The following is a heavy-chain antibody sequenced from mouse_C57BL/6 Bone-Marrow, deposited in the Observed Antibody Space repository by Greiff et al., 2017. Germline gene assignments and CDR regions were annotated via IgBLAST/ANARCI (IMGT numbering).Heavy chain of an antibody. J-gene: IGHJ3*01. V-gene: IGHV5-12*01. D-gene: IGHD2-5*01. CDR2: ISNGGGST. CDR1: GFTFSDYN. CDR3: ARQGIVTTKFAY. Sequence: EVQVVESGGGLVQPGGSLKLSCAASGFTFSDYNMYWVRQTPEKRLEWVAYISNGGGSTYYPDTVKGRFTISRDNAKNTLYLQMSRLKSEDTAMYFCARQGIVTTKFAYWGQGTRVTVSA.